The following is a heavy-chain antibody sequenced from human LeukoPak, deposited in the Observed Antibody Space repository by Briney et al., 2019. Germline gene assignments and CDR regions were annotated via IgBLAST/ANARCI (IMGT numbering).Heavy chain of an antibody. J-gene: IGHJ4*02. CDR1: GFTFSSYG. V-gene: IGHV3-33*01. CDR3: ARDSCGSPSCFDY. D-gene: IGHD2-2*01. CDR2: IQYDGSIE. Sequence: GGSLRLSCTASGFTFSSYGMHWVRQATGRGLEWVAAIQYDGSIEYYADSVKGRFTISRDQSKNTLFLQVNSLRAEDTAVYYCARDSCGSPSCFDYWGQGTLVTVSS.